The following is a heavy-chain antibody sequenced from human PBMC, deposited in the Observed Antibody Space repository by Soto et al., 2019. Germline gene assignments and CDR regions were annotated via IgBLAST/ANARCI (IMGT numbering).Heavy chain of an antibody. V-gene: IGHV1-69*02. CDR3: ARGSIAAAGMGGGLGWDYYYMDV. CDR2: IIPILGIA. D-gene: IGHD6-13*01. Sequence: GASVKVSCKASGGTFSSYTISWVRQAPGQGLEWMGRIIPILGIANYAQKYQSRVTITADKSTSTAYMELSSLRSEDPAVYYCARGSIAAAGMGGGLGWDYYYMDVWGKGTTVTVSS. J-gene: IGHJ6*03. CDR1: GGTFSSYT.